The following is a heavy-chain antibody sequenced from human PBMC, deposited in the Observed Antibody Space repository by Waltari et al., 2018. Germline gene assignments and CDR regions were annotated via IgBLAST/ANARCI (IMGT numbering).Heavy chain of an antibody. J-gene: IGHJ3*01. V-gene: IGHV4-4*07. CDR3: ARAQEGHDAFDF. Sequence: QVQLQESGPGLVKPSETLSLTCSVSGAPMTNYPWSWIRLPAGRGLEWIGRVFTDGKTHYAASLRSRVTMSMDTSKDQFSLKLSSVTAADTALYYCARAQEGHDAFDFWGQGTMVTVSS. CDR1: GAPMTNYP. CDR2: VFTDGKT.